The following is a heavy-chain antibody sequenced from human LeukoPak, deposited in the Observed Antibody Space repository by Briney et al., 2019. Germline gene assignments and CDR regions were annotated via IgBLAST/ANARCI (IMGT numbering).Heavy chain of an antibody. Sequence: QSGGSLRLSCAASGFTVSSNYMSWVRQAPGKGLEWVSVIYAGGSTYFADSVKGRFTISRDNSKNTLYLQMNSLRAEDTAVYYCARVRRYSTLGDDAFDIWGQGTMVTVSS. CDR3: ARVRRYSTLGDDAFDI. D-gene: IGHD5-12*01. J-gene: IGHJ3*02. CDR1: GFTVSSNY. CDR2: IYAGGST. V-gene: IGHV3-66*01.